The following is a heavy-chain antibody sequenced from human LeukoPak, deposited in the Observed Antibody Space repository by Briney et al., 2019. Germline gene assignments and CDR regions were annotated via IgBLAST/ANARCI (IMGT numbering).Heavy chain of an antibody. D-gene: IGHD1-26*01. CDR3: AMGIGNWFDP. CDR2: IIPIFGTA. Sequence: GASVKVSCKASGGTFSSYAISWVRQAPGQGLEWMGGIIPIFGTANYAQKFQGRVTISADESTSTAYMELNTLRSEDTAVYYCAMGIGNWFDPWGQGTLVTVSS. J-gene: IGHJ5*02. V-gene: IGHV1-69*13. CDR1: GGTFSSYA.